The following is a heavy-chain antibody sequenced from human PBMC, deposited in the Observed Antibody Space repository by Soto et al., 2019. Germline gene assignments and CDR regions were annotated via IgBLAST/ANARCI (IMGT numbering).Heavy chain of an antibody. Sequence: SETLSLTCTVSGGSISSYYWSWIRQPPGKGLEWIGYIYYSGSTNYNPSLKSRVTISVDTSKNQFSLKLSSVTAADTAAYYCARRIAAAGIPWFDPWGQGTPVTVSS. J-gene: IGHJ5*02. D-gene: IGHD6-13*01. CDR1: GGSISSYY. V-gene: IGHV4-59*08. CDR3: ARRIAAAGIPWFDP. CDR2: IYYSGST.